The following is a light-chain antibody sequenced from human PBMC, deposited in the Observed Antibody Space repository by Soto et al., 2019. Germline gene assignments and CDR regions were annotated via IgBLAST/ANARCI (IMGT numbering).Light chain of an antibody. CDR2: DVT. V-gene: IGLV2-14*03. Sequence: QPVLTQPASVSGSPGQSITISCAGSSSDIGAYNYVSWYQHHPGKAPKLMIYDVTNRPSGVSDRFSGSKSGNTASLTISGLQAEDEADYYCLSYTSSSTFRVFGGGTQLTVL. CDR1: SSDIGAYNY. J-gene: IGLJ3*02. CDR3: LSYTSSSTFRV.